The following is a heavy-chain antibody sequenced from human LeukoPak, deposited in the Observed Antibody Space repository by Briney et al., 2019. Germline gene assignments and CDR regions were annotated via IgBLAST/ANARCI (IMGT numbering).Heavy chain of an antibody. D-gene: IGHD1-26*01. Sequence: SETLSLTCAVYGGSLSGYYWSWIRQPPGKGLEWIGEINHSGSTNYNPSLKSRVTISVDTSKNQFSLKLSSVTAADTAVYYCAPRRYSGSYFGYWGQGTLVTVSS. CDR2: INHSGST. V-gene: IGHV4-34*01. CDR1: GGSLSGYY. CDR3: APRRYSGSYFGY. J-gene: IGHJ4*02.